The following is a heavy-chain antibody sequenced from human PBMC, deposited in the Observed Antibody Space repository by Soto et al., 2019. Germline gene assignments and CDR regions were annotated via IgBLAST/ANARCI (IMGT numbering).Heavy chain of an antibody. Sequence: PGGSLRLSCAASGFTFSSYAMSWVRQAPGKGLEWVSAISGSGGSTYYADSVKGRFTISRDNSKNTLYLQMNSLRAEDTAVYYCAKDQTSLTVTTHFDYWGQGTLVTVSS. CDR1: GFTFSSYA. V-gene: IGHV3-23*01. CDR3: AKDQTSLTVTTHFDY. CDR2: ISGSGGST. J-gene: IGHJ4*02. D-gene: IGHD4-17*01.